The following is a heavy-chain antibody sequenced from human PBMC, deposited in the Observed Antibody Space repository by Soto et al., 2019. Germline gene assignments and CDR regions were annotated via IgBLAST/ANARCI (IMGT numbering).Heavy chain of an antibody. Sequence: GGSLRLSCAASGFTFSSFAMSWVRQAPGKGLDWVSAISGSGGSTYSADSVKGRFTISRDKSKNTLFLQMNSLRADDTAVYYCAALVGAYYFDYWGQGTLVTVSS. CDR3: AALVGAYYFDY. J-gene: IGHJ4*02. CDR1: GFTFSSFA. CDR2: ISGSGGST. V-gene: IGHV3-23*01. D-gene: IGHD1-26*01.